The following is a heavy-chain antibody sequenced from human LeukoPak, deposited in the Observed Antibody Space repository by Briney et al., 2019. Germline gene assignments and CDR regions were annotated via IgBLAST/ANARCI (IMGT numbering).Heavy chain of an antibody. D-gene: IGHD2-2*02. J-gene: IGHJ4*02. CDR1: GYTFTSYG. CDR2: ISAYNGNT. Sequence: ASVKVSCKASGYTFTSYGINWVRQAPGQGLEWMGWISAYNGNTDYAQYLQGRVTMTTDTSTSTAYMELRSLRSDDTAVYYCARSPTYCSSTSCYTRVISYWGQGTLVTVSS. CDR3: ARSPTYCSSTSCYTRVISY. V-gene: IGHV1-18*01.